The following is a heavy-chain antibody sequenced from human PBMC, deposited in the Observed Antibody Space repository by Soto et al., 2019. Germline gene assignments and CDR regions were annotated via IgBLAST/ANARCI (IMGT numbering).Heavy chain of an antibody. CDR1: GGSISSNKW. CDR3: ARDDHIVVVPTSLGAMDV. J-gene: IGHJ6*02. D-gene: IGHD2-2*01. CDR2: IYHSGST. Sequence: SETLSLTCAVYGGSISSNKWWSWVRQPPGKGLEWIGEIYHSGSTNYNPSLKGRVTISLDKSKNQFSLKLTSVTAADSAVYYCARDDHIVVVPTSLGAMDVWGQGTTVTVS. V-gene: IGHV4-4*02.